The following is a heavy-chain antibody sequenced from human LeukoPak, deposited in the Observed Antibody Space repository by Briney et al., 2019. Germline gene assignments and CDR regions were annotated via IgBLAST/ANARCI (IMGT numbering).Heavy chain of an antibody. CDR3: AKGSREWEVLDAFDI. CDR1: GFTVSSNY. CDR2: ISGSGARR. J-gene: IGHJ3*02. Sequence: GGSLRLSCAASGFTVSSNYMSWVRQAPGKGLEWVSGISGSGARRDYADSVKGRFTISRDNAKNTLYLQMNSLRAEDTAVYYCAKGSREWEVLDAFDIWGQGTMVTVSS. V-gene: IGHV3-23*01. D-gene: IGHD1-26*01.